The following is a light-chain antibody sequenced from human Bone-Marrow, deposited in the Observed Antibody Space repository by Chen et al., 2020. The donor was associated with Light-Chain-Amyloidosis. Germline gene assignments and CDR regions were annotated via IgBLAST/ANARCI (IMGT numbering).Light chain of an antibody. V-gene: IGLV6-57*01. Sequence: NFMLTQPHSVSESPGKTVIISCTRSSGSITTNYVQWYQQRPGSSPTTVIYEDDQRPSGVPDRFSGSTDRSSNSASLTISGLNTEDEAVCYCQSYQGSSQGVFGGGTKLTVL. CDR3: QSYQGSSQGV. CDR2: EDD. CDR1: SGSITTNY. J-gene: IGLJ3*02.